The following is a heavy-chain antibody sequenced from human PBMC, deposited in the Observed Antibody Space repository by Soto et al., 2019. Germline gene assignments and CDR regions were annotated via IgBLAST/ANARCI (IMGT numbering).Heavy chain of an antibody. D-gene: IGHD6-19*01. Sequence: GGSLRLSCPASGFTIRSSDMSWVLQAPGKGLEWVSTLSDSGGTRFYTESVKGRFTIYRDNSKNTMYLQMNRLRTEDTAVYFCATGTIAVTATFAPWGQGTLVTVYS. CDR3: ATGTIAVTATFAP. CDR2: LSDSGGTR. CDR1: GFTIRSSD. J-gene: IGHJ5*02. V-gene: IGHV3-23*01.